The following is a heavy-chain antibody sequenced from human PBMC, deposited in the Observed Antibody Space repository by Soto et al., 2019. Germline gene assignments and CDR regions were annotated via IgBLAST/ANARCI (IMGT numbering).Heavy chain of an antibody. D-gene: IGHD1-1*01. J-gene: IGHJ4*02. CDR1: GFTFSNYA. CDR3: ANLRDPQTGTTGYFDC. V-gene: IGHV3-30*18. Sequence: GGSLRLSCAASGFTFSNYAMHWVRQAPGKGLEWVALLSFDGSNEYYADSVKGRFTISRDNSKNTLYLQMNSLRAEDTAVYYFANLRDPQTGTTGYFDCWGQGTLVTVSS. CDR2: LSFDGSNE.